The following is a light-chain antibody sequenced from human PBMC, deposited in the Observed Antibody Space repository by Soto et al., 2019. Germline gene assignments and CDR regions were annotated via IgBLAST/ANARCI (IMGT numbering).Light chain of an antibody. CDR3: QQYYDWST. Sequence: EIVMTQSPATLSVSPGERATLSCRASQRVGRNLAWYQQKPGQAPRLLIYGISTRATGILARFSGSGSGTDFTLAISSLQSEDFAVYYCQQYYDWSTFGPGTKVEIK. V-gene: IGKV3-15*01. J-gene: IGKJ3*01. CDR2: GIS. CDR1: QRVGRN.